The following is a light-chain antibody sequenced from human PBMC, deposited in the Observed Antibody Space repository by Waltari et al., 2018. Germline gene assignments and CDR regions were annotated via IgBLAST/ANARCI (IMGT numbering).Light chain of an antibody. Sequence: EIVLTQSPGTLSLSPGDGATLSCRASQSVATISLAWYQQKVGQAPRLVIYDASTRATGIPDRFSGSGSGTDFTLTISRLEPEDFAVYYCQQYGVSPLTFGGGTKVEVK. J-gene: IGKJ4*01. CDR2: DAS. V-gene: IGKV3-20*01. CDR1: QSVATIS. CDR3: QQYGVSPLT.